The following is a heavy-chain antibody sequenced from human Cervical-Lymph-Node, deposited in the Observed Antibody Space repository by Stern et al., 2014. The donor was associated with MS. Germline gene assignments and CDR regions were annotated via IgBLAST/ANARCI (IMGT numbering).Heavy chain of an antibody. CDR2: VYYSGPT. CDR1: GDSISSYTHY. CDR3: AKHACTGAACPFDL. J-gene: IGHJ4*02. V-gene: IGHV4-39*01. D-gene: IGHD2-8*02. Sequence: QLQLQESGPGLVKPSETLSLTCAVSGDSISSYTHYWAWIRQPPGKGLEWIGIVYYSGPTYYTPSLKSPFTISVDTSKNHFSLGLNSVTAADTAVYYCAKHACTGAACPFDLWGQGTLVTVSS.